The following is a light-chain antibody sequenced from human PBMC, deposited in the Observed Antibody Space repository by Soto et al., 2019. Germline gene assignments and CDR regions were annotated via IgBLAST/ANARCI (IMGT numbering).Light chain of an antibody. CDR3: QQHNDYSAVT. CDR2: DAS. CDR1: QNIGSS. Sequence: DIQMTQSPSTLSASVGDRVTITCRASQNIGSSLAWYQHRPGKAPKLLIFDASTLQTGVPSRFSGSGFGTEFTLTITGLQPDDFATYYCQQHNDYSAVTFGQGTKVDMK. J-gene: IGKJ2*01. V-gene: IGKV1-5*01.